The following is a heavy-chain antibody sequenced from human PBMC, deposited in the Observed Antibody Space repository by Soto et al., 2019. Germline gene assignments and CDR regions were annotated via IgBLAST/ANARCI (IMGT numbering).Heavy chain of an antibody. D-gene: IGHD6-19*01. CDR3: ASLMRAGSGWPYYFDS. CDR1: DYTFTSYG. Sequence: QVQLVQSGAEVKKPGASVKVSCKASDYTFTSYGLTWVRQAPGQGLEWMGWMFSSNGYTDYAQKFQGRVTMSTDTSTGTASMELRSLRSDDTAVYYCASLMRAGSGWPYYFDSWGQGTLVTVSS. V-gene: IGHV1-18*01. CDR2: MFSSNGYT. J-gene: IGHJ4*02.